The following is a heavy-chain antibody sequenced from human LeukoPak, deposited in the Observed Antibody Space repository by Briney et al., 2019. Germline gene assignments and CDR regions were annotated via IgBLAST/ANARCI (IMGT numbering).Heavy chain of an antibody. D-gene: IGHD3-10*01. J-gene: IGHJ6*04. CDR2: ISGSGGST. V-gene: IGHV3-23*01. Sequence: GGSLRLSCAASGFTFSSYAMSWVRQAPGKGLEWVSAISGSGGSTYYADSVKGRFTISRDNSKNTLYLQMNSLRAEDTAVYYCAKDRLNRAMVRGVIKYYYYYGMDVWGKGTTVTVSS. CDR1: GFTFSSYA. CDR3: AKDRLNRAMVRGVIKYYYYYGMDV.